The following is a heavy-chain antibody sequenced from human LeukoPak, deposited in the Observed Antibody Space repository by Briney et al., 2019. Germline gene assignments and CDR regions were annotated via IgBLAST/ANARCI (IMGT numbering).Heavy chain of an antibody. Sequence: GGSLRLSCAASGFTFSSYNMNWVRQAPGKGLEWVSSINSGTTYYADSVKGRFTISRDNSKNTLYLQMNSLRAEDTAVYYCARRKDFDYWGQGTLVTVSS. CDR2: INSGTT. J-gene: IGHJ4*02. CDR3: ARRKDFDY. V-gene: IGHV3-21*01. CDR1: GFTFSSYN.